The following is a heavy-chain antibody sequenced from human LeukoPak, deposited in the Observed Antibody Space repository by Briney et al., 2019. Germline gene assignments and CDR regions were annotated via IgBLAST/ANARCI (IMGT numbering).Heavy chain of an antibody. Sequence: SETLSLTCTVSGGSINTYYWSWIRKPPGQGLEWIGYIYYSGSTNYNPSLKSRVTISVDTSKNQFSLKLSSVTAADTAVYYCSRWGHTHDYWGQGTLVTVSS. D-gene: IGHD3-16*01. CDR2: IYYSGST. CDR1: GGSINTYY. V-gene: IGHV4-59*01. CDR3: SRWGHTHDY. J-gene: IGHJ4*02.